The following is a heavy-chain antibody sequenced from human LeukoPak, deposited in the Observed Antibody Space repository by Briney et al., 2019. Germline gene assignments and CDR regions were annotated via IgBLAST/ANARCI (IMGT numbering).Heavy chain of an antibody. V-gene: IGHV3-23*01. D-gene: IGHD3-3*01. J-gene: IGHJ4*02. Sequence: GGSLRLSCAASGFTFSGFAMNWVRQAPGEGLEWVSGILGNGVTTYYADSLKGRFTISRDNSKNILYLQMNSLRVEDTAVYYCAKDRIPDGYYSIESWGQGTLVTVSS. CDR1: GFTFSGFA. CDR2: ILGNGVTT. CDR3: AKDRIPDGYYSIES.